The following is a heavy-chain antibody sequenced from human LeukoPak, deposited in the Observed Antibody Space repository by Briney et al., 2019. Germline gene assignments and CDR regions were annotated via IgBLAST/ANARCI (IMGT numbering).Heavy chain of an antibody. D-gene: IGHD2-15*01. CDR1: GFTFSSYE. CDR2: ISSSGGII. CDR3: ARDSGYCSGGSCYPFDI. J-gene: IGHJ3*02. V-gene: IGHV3-48*03. Sequence: GGSLRLSCAASGFTFSSYEMNWVRQAPGKGLEFISYISSSGGIIYYADSVKGRFTISRDNAKNSLYLQMNSLRAEDTAVYYCARDSGYCSGGSCYPFDIWGQGTMVTVSS.